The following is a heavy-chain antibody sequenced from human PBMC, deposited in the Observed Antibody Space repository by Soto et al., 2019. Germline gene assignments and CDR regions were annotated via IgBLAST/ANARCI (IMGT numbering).Heavy chain of an antibody. Sequence: GSLRLSCAASGFTFSSYGMHWVRQAPGKGLEWVAVIWYDGSNKYYADSVKGRFTISRDNSKNTLYLQMNSLKIEDTAVYYCTTDSYSTITIVGIDYWGHGNVLTVSS. CDR3: TTDSYSTITIVGIDY. J-gene: IGHJ4*01. D-gene: IGHD2-21*01. CDR1: GFTFSSYG. V-gene: IGHV3-33*01. CDR2: IWYDGSNK.